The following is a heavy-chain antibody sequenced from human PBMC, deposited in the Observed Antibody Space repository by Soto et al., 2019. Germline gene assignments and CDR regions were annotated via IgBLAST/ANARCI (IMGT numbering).Heavy chain of an antibody. CDR1: GGTLSDHG. Sequence: QVQLEQSGAEVKKPGSSVKVSCKASGGTLSDHGVAWLRQAPGQGLEWMGGTIPVFNTAKYAQKFQGRVTVTPDKFTNITYRELSSLRSEDTAFYFCARGVYGSGNYYTGPSAFDIWGQGTMVIVSS. J-gene: IGHJ3*02. CDR2: TIPVFNTA. D-gene: IGHD3-10*01. V-gene: IGHV1-69*06. CDR3: ARGVYGSGNYYTGPSAFDI.